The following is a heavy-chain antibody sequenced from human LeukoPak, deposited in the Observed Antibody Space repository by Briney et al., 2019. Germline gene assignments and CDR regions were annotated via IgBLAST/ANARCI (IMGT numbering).Heavy chain of an antibody. D-gene: IGHD2-15*01. Sequence: SETLSLTCTVSGGSISSYYWNWIRQPPGKGLEWIGYIYCTGNTNYNPSLKSRVTVSVDTSKNQFSLKLSSVTAADTAVYYCARGYCSGGTCYPYFDYWGQGTLVTVSS. V-gene: IGHV4-59*08. CDR1: GGSISSYY. CDR2: IYCTGNT. J-gene: IGHJ4*02. CDR3: ARGYCSGGTCYPYFDY.